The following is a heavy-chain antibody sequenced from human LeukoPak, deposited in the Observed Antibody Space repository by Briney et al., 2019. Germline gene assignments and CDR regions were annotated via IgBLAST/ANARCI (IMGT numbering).Heavy chain of an antibody. CDR2: ISSNGGST. D-gene: IGHD3-22*01. Sequence: GGSLRLSCAASGFTFSSYAMHWVRQAPGKGLEYVSAISSNGGSTYYANSVKGRFTISRDNSKNTLYLQMGSLRAEDTAVYYCARGDTYYYDSSGYYYFVGAFDIWGQGTMVTVSS. CDR3: ARGDTYYYDSSGYYYFVGAFDI. V-gene: IGHV3-64*01. CDR1: GFTFSSYA. J-gene: IGHJ3*02.